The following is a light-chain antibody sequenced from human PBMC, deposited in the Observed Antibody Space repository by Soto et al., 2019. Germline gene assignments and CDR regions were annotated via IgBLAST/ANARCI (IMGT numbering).Light chain of an antibody. CDR3: QQYKSYWT. Sequence: IQLTQSPSSLSASVGDIVTITCRASQGIRTYLAWYQQKPGKAPKLLIYAASTLQSGVPSRFSGSRSGTDFTLTISSLQPEDFATYYCQQYKSYWTFGQGTKVDIK. CDR2: AAS. V-gene: IGKV1-9*01. CDR1: QGIRTY. J-gene: IGKJ1*01.